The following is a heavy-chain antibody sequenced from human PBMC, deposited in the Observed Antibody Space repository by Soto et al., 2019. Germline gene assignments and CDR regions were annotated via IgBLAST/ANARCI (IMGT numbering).Heavy chain of an antibody. Sequence: QLPLQESGSGLVKPSQTLSLTCAVSGGSISSGGYSWGWFRQPPGKGLEWIGYIYHSGTTYYNPSLKSRVTISVDRSKNQFSLKLSSVTAADTAVYYCARAHYGDYGYGMDVWGQGTTVTVSS. CDR1: GGSISSGGYS. V-gene: IGHV4-30-2*01. D-gene: IGHD4-17*01. J-gene: IGHJ6*02. CDR3: ARAHYGDYGYGMDV. CDR2: IYHSGTT.